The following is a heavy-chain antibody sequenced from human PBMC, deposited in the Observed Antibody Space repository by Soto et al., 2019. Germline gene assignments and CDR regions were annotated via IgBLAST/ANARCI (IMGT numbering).Heavy chain of an antibody. J-gene: IGHJ4*02. CDR2: ISGSGGST. V-gene: IGHV3-23*01. D-gene: IGHD3-3*01. Sequence: GGSLRLSCAASGFTFSSYAMSWVRQAPGKGLEWVSAISGSGGSTYYADSVKGRFTISRDNSKNTLYLQMNSLRAEDTAVYYCAKYFWRGYYGNTDYWGQGNLVTVSS. CDR3: AKYFWRGYYGNTDY. CDR1: GFTFSSYA.